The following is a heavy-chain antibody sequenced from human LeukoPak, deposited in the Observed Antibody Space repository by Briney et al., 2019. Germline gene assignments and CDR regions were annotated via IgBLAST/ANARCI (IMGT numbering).Heavy chain of an antibody. CDR3: AKDLDSSGYYLDAFDI. J-gene: IGHJ3*02. CDR2: ISYDGSNK. CDR1: GFTFSSYG. D-gene: IGHD3-22*01. Sequence: PGGSLRLSCAASGFTFSSYGMHWVRQAPGKGPEWVAVISYDGSNKYYADSVKGRFTISRDNSKNTLYLQMNSLRAEDTAVYYCAKDLDSSGYYLDAFDIWGQGTMVTVSS. V-gene: IGHV3-30*18.